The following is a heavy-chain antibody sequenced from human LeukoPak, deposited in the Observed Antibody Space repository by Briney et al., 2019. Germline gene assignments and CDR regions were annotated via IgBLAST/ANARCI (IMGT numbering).Heavy chain of an antibody. V-gene: IGHV3-33*08. Sequence: PGGSLRLSCAASGFTFSSYGMHWVRQAPGKGLEWVAVILYDGSNKYYADSVKGRFTISRDNSKNTLYLPMNSLRAEDTAMYYCASDRGYSGYDGMTVGVSDYWGQGTLVTVSS. D-gene: IGHD5-12*01. CDR2: ILYDGSNK. CDR3: ASDRGYSGYDGMTVGVSDY. CDR1: GFTFSSYG. J-gene: IGHJ4*02.